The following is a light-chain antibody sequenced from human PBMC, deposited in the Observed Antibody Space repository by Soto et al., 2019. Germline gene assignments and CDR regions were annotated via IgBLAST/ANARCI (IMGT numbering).Light chain of an antibody. CDR3: XXXXXXXFX. V-gene: IGKV3-15*01. J-gene: IGKJ3*01. CDR2: GAS. Sequence: EIVMTQSPATLSVSPGERVTLSCRAGQSISSNLGWYQQKPGQAPRLLIYGASTRATGIPAGFSGSGSGTEFTLTISSLQSEXXXXXXXXXXXXXXFXFGPGTKVDIK. CDR1: QSISSN.